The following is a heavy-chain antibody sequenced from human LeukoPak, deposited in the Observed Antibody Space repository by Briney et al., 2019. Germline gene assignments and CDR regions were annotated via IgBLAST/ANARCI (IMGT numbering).Heavy chain of an antibody. J-gene: IGHJ4*02. V-gene: IGHV1-18*01. CDR2: ISAYNGNT. CDR1: GYTFTSYG. D-gene: IGHD3-10*01. Sequence: ASVKVSCKASGYTFTSYGISWVRQAPGQGLEWMGWISAYNGNTNYAQKLQGRVTMTTDTSTSTAYKELRSLRSDDTAVYYCARVLLWFGVLCDYWGQGTLVTVSS. CDR3: ARVLLWFGVLCDY.